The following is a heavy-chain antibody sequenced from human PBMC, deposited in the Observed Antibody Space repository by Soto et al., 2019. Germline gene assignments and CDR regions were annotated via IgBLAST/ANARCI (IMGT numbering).Heavy chain of an antibody. CDR3: ARVVPGDAFDI. D-gene: IGHD1-26*01. CDR2: MNSDGSST. J-gene: IGHJ3*02. Sequence: PGGSLRLSCAASGFTFSIYWMHWVRQAPGKGLVWVSRMNSDGSSTNYADSVKGRFTISRDNAKNTLFPQMNSLGAEDTAVYYCARVVPGDAFDIWGQGTMVTVSS. CDR1: GFTFSIYW. V-gene: IGHV3-74*01.